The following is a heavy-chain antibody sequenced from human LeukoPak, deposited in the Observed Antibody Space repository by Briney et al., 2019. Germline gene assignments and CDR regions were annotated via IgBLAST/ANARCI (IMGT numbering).Heavy chain of an antibody. J-gene: IGHJ4*02. CDR3: ARGGGSTDYHDSSGYF. V-gene: IGHV4-34*01. CDR1: GGSFSNYY. D-gene: IGHD3-22*01. CDR2: INHSGST. Sequence: SETLSLTCAVYGGSFSNYYWSWIRQPPGKGLEWIGEINHSGSTNYNPSLKSRVTISVDTSKNQFSLKLSSVTAADTAVYYCARGGGSTDYHDSSGYFWGQGTLVTVSS.